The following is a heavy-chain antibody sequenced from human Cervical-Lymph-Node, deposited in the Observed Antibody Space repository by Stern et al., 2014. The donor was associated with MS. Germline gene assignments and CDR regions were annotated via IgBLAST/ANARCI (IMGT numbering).Heavy chain of an antibody. CDR2: IYYSGST. D-gene: IGHD3-22*01. CDR3: ARLSADSSGYYYVASDY. V-gene: IGHV4-31*03. Sequence: VQLVESGPGLVKPSQTLSLTCTVSGGSISSGGYYWSWIRQHPGKGLEWIGYIYYSGSTYYTPSLQSRVTISLDTSKNQFSLNLSSVAVADTAVYYCARLSADSSGYYYVASDYWGQGTLVTVSS. CDR1: GGSISSGGYY. J-gene: IGHJ4*02.